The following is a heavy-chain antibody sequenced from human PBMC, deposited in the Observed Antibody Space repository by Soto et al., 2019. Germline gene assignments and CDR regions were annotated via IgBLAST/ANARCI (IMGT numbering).Heavy chain of an antibody. D-gene: IGHD2-2*01. Sequence: QVQLVQSGGEVKKPGASVKVSCKASGYTFTNYGVTWVRQAPGQGLEWMGWISAYTDNPNYAQKFQGRVTMTIDTSTTTAYMDLRSLTSGDTAVYYCARVIPGAEAWFGPWGQGTLVTVSS. J-gene: IGHJ5*02. CDR3: ARVIPGAEAWFGP. V-gene: IGHV1-18*01. CDR2: ISAYTDNP. CDR1: GYTFTNYG.